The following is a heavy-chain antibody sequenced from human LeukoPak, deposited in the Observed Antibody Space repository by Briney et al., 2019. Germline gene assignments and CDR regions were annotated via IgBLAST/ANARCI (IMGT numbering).Heavy chain of an antibody. Sequence: GASVKVSCKASGYTFTSYDINWVRQATGQGLEWMGWMNPNSGNTGYAQKFRGRVTITRNTSISTAYMELSSLRSEDTAVYYCARGQYATLPDYWGQGTLVTVSS. CDR2: MNPNSGNT. V-gene: IGHV1-8*03. CDR3: ARGQYATLPDY. J-gene: IGHJ4*02. CDR1: GYTFTSYD.